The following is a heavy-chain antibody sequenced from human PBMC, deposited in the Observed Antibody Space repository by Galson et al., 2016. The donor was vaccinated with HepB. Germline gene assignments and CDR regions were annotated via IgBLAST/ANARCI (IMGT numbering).Heavy chain of an antibody. J-gene: IGHJ6*03. D-gene: IGHD2-2*01. Sequence: SLRLSCAASGFTFSTYAMTWVRQAPGKGLEWVSGINPSGSTKYYADSVKGRFAISRDNSKNTVYLQINNLRVEDTAVYYCAKVHHLLNYYYYYMDVWGKGTTVTVSS. CDR3: AKVHHLLNYYYYYMDV. V-gene: IGHV3-23*01. CDR1: GFTFSTYA. CDR2: INPSGSTK.